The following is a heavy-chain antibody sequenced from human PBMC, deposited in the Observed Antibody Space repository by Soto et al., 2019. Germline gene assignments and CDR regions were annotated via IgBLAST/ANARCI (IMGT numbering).Heavy chain of an antibody. CDR1: GYTFSTYA. V-gene: IGHV3-64*01. CDR3: ARAPGYSGYDALDY. Sequence: EVQLVESGGGLVQPGGSLRLSCAASGYTFSTYAMHWVRQAPGKGLEYVSVINSNGGGTFYANSVKGRFTISRDNSKNTLYLQMGSLRVEDTGVYYCARAPGYSGYDALDYWGQGTLVTVSS. J-gene: IGHJ4*02. D-gene: IGHD5-12*01. CDR2: INSNGGGT.